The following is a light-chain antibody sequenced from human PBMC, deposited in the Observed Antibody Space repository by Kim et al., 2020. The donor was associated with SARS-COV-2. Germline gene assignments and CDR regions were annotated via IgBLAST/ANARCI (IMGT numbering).Light chain of an antibody. Sequence: DIQMTQSPSTLSASVGDRVTITCRASQSVSDWLAWYQQKPGKAPHLLISETSRLQSGVPARFSGSRSGAEFTLTISSLQPDDFATYYCQQYSTFSLTFGGVTKVDIK. V-gene: IGKV1-5*03. CDR1: QSVSDW. CDR3: QQYSTFSLT. CDR2: ETS. J-gene: IGKJ4*01.